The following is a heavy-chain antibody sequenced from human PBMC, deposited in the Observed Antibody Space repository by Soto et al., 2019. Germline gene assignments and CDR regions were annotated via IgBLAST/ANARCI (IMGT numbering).Heavy chain of an antibody. Sequence: GGSLRLSCAASGFTFSSYWMSWVRQAPGKGLEWVANIKQDGSEKYYVDSVKGRFTISRDNAKNSLYLQMNSLRAEDTAVYYCARDYGAVVPAAMPYSPPYYYYYMDVWGKGTTVTVSS. D-gene: IGHD2-2*01. V-gene: IGHV3-7*01. J-gene: IGHJ6*03. CDR3: ARDYGAVVPAAMPYSPPYYYYYMDV. CDR1: GFTFSSYW. CDR2: IKQDGSEK.